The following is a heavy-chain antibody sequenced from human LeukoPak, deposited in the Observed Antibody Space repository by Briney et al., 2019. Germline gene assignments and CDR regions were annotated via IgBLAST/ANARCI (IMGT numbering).Heavy chain of an antibody. V-gene: IGHV3-7*01. J-gene: IGHJ4*02. Sequence: PGGSLRLSCAASGFTVSSNYMSWVRQAPGKGLEWVAKIKKDGSEKDYVDSVKGRFTISRDNAKGSLYLQLNSLRAEDTAVYYCARGFQRGDSPVWGQGTLVTVSS. CDR1: GFTVSSNY. CDR3: ARGFQRGDSPV. D-gene: IGHD2-21*02. CDR2: IKKDGSEK.